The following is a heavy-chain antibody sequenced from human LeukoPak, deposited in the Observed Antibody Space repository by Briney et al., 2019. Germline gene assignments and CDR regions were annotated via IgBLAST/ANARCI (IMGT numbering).Heavy chain of an antibody. D-gene: IGHD6-19*01. CDR1: GGSFSGYY. CDR2: INHSGST. CDR3: ARSDASGWYHDDFDY. V-gene: IGHV4-34*01. J-gene: IGHJ4*02. Sequence: SETLSLTCAVYGGSFSGYYWSWIRQPPGKGLEWIGEINHSGSTNYNPSLKSRVTISVDTSKNQSSLKLSSVTAADTAVYYCARSDASGWYHDDFDYWGQGTLVTVSS.